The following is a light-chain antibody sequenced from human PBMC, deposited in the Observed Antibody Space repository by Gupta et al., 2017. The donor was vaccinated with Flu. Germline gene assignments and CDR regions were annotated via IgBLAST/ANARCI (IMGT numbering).Light chain of an antibody. V-gene: IGKV1-6*01. J-gene: IGKJ1*01. CDR3: RQYDNYPRT. CDR2: AAS. CDR1: QGIRND. Sequence: AIQMTQSPSSLCASVGDRVTITCRASQGIRNDLGWYQQRPGKAPKLLIYAASTLQSGVASRFSGSGSGTDFSLTINSLQPEDSATYYCRQYDNYPRTFGQGTKVEIK.